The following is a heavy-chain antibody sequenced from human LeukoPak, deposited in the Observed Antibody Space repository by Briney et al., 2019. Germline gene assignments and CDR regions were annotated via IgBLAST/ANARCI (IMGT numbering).Heavy chain of an antibody. V-gene: IGHV1-69*04. CDR1: GGTFSSYA. CDR2: IIPILGIA. D-gene: IGHD6-13*01. J-gene: IGHJ2*01. CDR3: ARDGPVAAAEVHWYFDL. Sequence: SVKVSCKASGGTFSSYAISWVRQAPGQGLEWMGRIIPILGIANYAQKFQGRVTITADKSTSTAYMELSSLRSEDTAVYYCARDGPVAAAEVHWYFDLWGRGTLVTVSS.